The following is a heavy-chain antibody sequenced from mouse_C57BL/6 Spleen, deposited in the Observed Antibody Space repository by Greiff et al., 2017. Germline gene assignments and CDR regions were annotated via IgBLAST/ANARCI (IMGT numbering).Heavy chain of an antibody. CDR1: GYTFTSYW. V-gene: IGHV1-64*01. CDR3: ACYYYGSSSFYYAMDY. Sequence: VQLQQSGAELVKPGASVKLSCKASGYTFTSYWMHWVKQRPGQGLEWIGMIHPNSGSTNYNEKFKSKATLTVDKSSSTAYMQLSSLTSEDSAVYYCACYYYGSSSFYYAMDYWGQGTSVTVSS. CDR2: IHPNSGST. D-gene: IGHD1-1*01. J-gene: IGHJ4*01.